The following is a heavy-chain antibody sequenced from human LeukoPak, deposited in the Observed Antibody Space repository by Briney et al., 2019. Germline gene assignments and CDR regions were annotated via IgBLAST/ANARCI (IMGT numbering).Heavy chain of an antibody. CDR2: ILYDGSNK. Sequence: PGGSLRLSCAASGFTFSSYAMHWVRQAPGKGLEWVAVILYDGSNKYFADSVKGRFIISRDNSKNTLNLQMNSLRAEDTAVYYCAGGYCSGGSCYPRLDYWGQGTLVTVSS. CDR1: GFTFSSYA. J-gene: IGHJ4*02. D-gene: IGHD2-15*01. V-gene: IGHV3-30-3*01. CDR3: AGGYCSGGSCYPRLDY.